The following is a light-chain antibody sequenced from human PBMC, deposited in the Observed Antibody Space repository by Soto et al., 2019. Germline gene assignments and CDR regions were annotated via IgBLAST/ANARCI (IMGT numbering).Light chain of an antibody. CDR3: QQYENLPT. V-gene: IGKV3-11*01. CDR2: DAS. J-gene: IGKJ5*01. CDR1: QSVSSY. Sequence: EIVLTHYPATLSFSPVERATLSCRASQSVSSYLAWYQQKPGQAPRLLIYDASNRATGIPARFSGSGSGTDFTLTISSLQPEDIATYYCQQYENLPTFGQGRRLEI.